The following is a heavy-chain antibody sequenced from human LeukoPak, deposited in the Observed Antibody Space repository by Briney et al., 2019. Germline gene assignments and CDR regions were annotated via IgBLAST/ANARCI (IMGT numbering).Heavy chain of an antibody. CDR1: GFTFSSYS. CDR3: ARPFDSSGYYRNWFDP. V-gene: IGHV3-21*01. CDR2: ISSSSSYI. D-gene: IGHD3-22*01. Sequence: NPGGSLRLSCAASGFTFSSYSMNWVRQAPGKGLEWVSSISSSSSYIYYADSVKGRFTISRDNSKNTLYLQMNSLRAEDTAVYYCARPFDSSGYYRNWFDPWGQGTLVTVSS. J-gene: IGHJ5*02.